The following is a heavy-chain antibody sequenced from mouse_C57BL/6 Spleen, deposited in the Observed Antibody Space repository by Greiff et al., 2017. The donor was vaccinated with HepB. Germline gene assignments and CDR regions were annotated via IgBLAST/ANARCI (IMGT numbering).Heavy chain of an antibody. V-gene: IGHV6-6*01. D-gene: IGHD2-2*01. CDR3: TYYGYDWFAY. J-gene: IGHJ3*01. CDR2: IRNKDNNHAK. Sequence: EVKLQESGGGLVQPGGSMKLSCAASGFTFSDDWMDWVRQYPEKGLEWVAEIRNKDNNHAKYYAEFVKGRFTISRDDSNSSVYLQMSSLRAEDTGIYYCTYYGYDWFAYWGQGTLVTGSA. CDR1: GFTFSDDW.